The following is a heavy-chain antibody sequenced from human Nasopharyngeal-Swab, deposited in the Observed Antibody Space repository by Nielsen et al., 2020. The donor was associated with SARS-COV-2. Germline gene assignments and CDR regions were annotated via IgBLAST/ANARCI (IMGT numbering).Heavy chain of an antibody. CDR3: ARGRISDWTYSYYMDV. D-gene: IGHD3-9*01. Sequence: GSLRLSCTVSSGSVGSYHWSWIRQPPGKGLEWIGFVYTSGNTDYIPSLKSRGTISMDTSKNQFSLKLISVTAADTALYYCARGRISDWTYSYYMDVWGKGTTVTVSS. CDR1: SGSVGSYH. CDR2: VYTSGNT. V-gene: IGHV4-59*02. J-gene: IGHJ6*03.